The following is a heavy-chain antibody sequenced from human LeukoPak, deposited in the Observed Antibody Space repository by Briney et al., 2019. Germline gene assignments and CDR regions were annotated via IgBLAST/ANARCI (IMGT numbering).Heavy chain of an antibody. V-gene: IGHV1-18*01. CDR2: ISAYNGNT. Sequence: ASVKVSCKASGYTFTSYGISWVRQAPGQGLEWMGWISAYNGNTNYAQKLQGRVTMTTDTSTSTAYMELRSLRSDDTAVYYCAREVAQYSSSSRGSYYFDYWGQGTLVTVSS. D-gene: IGHD6-6*01. CDR1: GYTFTSYG. CDR3: AREVAQYSSSSRGSYYFDY. J-gene: IGHJ4*02.